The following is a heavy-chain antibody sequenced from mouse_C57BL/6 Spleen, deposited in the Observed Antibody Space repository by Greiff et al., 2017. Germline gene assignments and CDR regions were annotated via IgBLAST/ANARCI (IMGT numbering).Heavy chain of an antibody. D-gene: IGHD2-5*01. CDR3: ARHHYYSNYYAMDY. J-gene: IGHJ4*01. CDR2: FYPGSGSI. Sequence: VPLQQSGAELVKPGASVKLSCKASGYTFTEYPIHWVKQRSGPGLGWIGWFYPGSGSIKYNEKFKDKATLTADKSSSTVYMELSRLTAEDSAVYFCARHHYYSNYYAMDYWGQGTSVTVSS. CDR1: GYTFTEYP. V-gene: IGHV1-62-2*01.